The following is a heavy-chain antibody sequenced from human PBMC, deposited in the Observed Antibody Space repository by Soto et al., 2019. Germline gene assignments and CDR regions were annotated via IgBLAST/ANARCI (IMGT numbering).Heavy chain of an antibody. CDR1: GFTFSSYS. CDR2: ISSSSSTI. CDR3: ARDRDYDFWSGYRDAFDI. D-gene: IGHD3-3*01. J-gene: IGHJ3*02. Sequence: GGSLRLSCAASGFTFSSYSMNWVRQAPGKGLEWVSYISSSSSTIYYADSVKGRFTISRDNAKNSLYLQMNSLRAEDTAVYYCARDRDYDFWSGYRDAFDIWGQGTMVTVSS. V-gene: IGHV3-48*01.